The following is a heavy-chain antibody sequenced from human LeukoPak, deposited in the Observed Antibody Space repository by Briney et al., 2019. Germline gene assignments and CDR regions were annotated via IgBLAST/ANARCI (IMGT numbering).Heavy chain of an antibody. D-gene: IGHD1-26*01. CDR2: IYYSGST. CDR1: GGSVSSGSYY. CDR3: ARVIVGVTIPLYYFDY. Sequence: PSGTLSLTCTVSGGSVSSGSYYWTWIRQPPGKGLEWIGLIYYSGSTNYNPSLKSRVTISVDASKNQFSLRLSSVTAADTAVYYCARVIVGVTIPLYYFDYWGQGTLVTVSS. V-gene: IGHV4-61*01. J-gene: IGHJ4*02.